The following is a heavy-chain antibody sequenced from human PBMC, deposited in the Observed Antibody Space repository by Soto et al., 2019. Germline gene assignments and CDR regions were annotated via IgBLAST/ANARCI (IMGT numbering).Heavy chain of an antibody. CDR3: ARVRRDGYNFFGPPYYFYY. J-gene: IGHJ4*02. CDR2: ISPNSRDT. CDR1: GYKFIIHY. V-gene: IGHV1-2*02. D-gene: IGHD5-12*01. Sequence: ASVKVSCKASGYKFIIHYIHWVRQAPGQGLEWMGWISPNSRDTNNAQKFQGRVTMTRDASTRTAYMELSRLRSDDTAVYYCARVRRDGYNFFGPPYYFYYWGQVSL.